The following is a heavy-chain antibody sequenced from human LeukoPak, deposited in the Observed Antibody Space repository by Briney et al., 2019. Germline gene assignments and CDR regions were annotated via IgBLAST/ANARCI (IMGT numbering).Heavy chain of an antibody. CDR2: ITGSSSTI. CDR1: GFTFSSFS. CDR3: AMDSSWLPLKFDY. J-gene: IGHJ4*02. Sequence: GGSLRLSCAASGFTFSSFSMNWVRQAPGKGLEWVSFITGSSSTIYYADSVKGRFTISRDNAKNSLYLQTNSLRAEDTAVYYCAMDSSWLPLKFDYWGQGTLVTVST. D-gene: IGHD5-24*01. V-gene: IGHV3-48*01.